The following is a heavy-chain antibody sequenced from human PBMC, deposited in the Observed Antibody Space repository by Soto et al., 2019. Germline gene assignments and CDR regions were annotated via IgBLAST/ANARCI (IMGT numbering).Heavy chain of an antibody. D-gene: IGHD6-6*01. Sequence: QVQLVESGGGVVQPGRSLRLSCAASGFTFRNHAMHWVRQAPGKGLEWVGLIWYDGTSKYYADSVKGRFTISRHNSKNTLYLEMNSLRVEDTAIYYCARDQGVVIIKDHWGQGTLVTVSS. J-gene: IGHJ4*02. CDR1: GFTFRNHA. V-gene: IGHV3-33*08. CDR3: ARDQGVVIIKDH. CDR2: IWYDGTSK.